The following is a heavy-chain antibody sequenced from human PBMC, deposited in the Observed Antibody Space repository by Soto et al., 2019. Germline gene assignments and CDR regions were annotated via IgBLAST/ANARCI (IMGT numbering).Heavy chain of an antibody. CDR3: AHILIVHNDSSGYNGWWFDP. J-gene: IGHJ5*02. D-gene: IGHD3-22*01. CDR1: GFSLSTSGVG. CDR2: IYWDDDK. Sequence: SGPTLVNPTQTLTLTCTFSGFSLSTSGVGVGWIRQPPGKALEWLALIYWDDDKRYSPSLKSRLTITKDTSKNQVVLTMTNMDPVDTATYYCAHILIVHNDSSGYNGWWFDPWGQGTLVTVSS. V-gene: IGHV2-5*02.